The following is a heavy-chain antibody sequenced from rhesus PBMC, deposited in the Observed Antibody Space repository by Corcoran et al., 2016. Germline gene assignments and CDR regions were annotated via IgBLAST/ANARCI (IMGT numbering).Heavy chain of an antibody. V-gene: IGHV4S10*01. D-gene: IGHD4-29*01. Sequence: QMQLQESGPGVVKPSETLSLTCAVSGGSISESNWWSWIRQPPGQGREWIGYIYGTGMRPNYNPSLGRRVTISKDTSKNQFSLKLTSVTAADTAVYSCARGRGSYGSLSYFDYWGQGVLVTVSS. CDR3: ARGRGSYGSLSYFDY. CDR1: GGSISESNW. J-gene: IGHJ4*01. CDR2: IYGTGMRP.